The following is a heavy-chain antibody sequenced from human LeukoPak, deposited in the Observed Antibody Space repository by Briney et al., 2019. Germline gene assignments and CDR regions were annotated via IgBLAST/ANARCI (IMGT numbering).Heavy chain of an antibody. CDR3: ARVPALGSWSGYSDAFDI. V-gene: IGHV1-18*01. CDR1: GYTFTSYG. Sequence: ASVKVSCKASGYTFTSYGISWVRQAPGQGLEWMGWISAYNGNTNYAQKLQGRVTMTTDTSTSTAYMELRSLRSDDTAVYYCARVPALGSWSGYSDAFDIWGQGTMVTVSS. J-gene: IGHJ3*02. CDR2: ISAYNGNT. D-gene: IGHD3-3*01.